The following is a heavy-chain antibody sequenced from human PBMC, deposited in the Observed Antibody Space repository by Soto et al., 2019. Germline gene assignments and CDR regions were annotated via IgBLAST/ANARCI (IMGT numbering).Heavy chain of an antibody. CDR3: AKVLVTVISRGAFDI. Sequence: EVRLLESGGGSVQPGGSLRLSCAASGFTFSSFAMNWVRQAPGKGLEWVSGISGGAGSTYYADSVEGRFTISRDNSKNTLFLQMHSLRAEDTAVYYCAKVLVTVISRGAFDIWGQGTVVTVSS. V-gene: IGHV3-23*01. D-gene: IGHD2-21*02. J-gene: IGHJ3*02. CDR2: ISGGAGST. CDR1: GFTFSSFA.